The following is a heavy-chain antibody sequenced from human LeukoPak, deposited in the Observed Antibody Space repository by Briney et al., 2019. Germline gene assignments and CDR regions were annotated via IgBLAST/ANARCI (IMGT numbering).Heavy chain of an antibody. V-gene: IGHV3-30*18. D-gene: IGHD3-22*01. CDR1: GFTFSSYG. CDR3: GKVGVDSSGYYVIDY. J-gene: IGHJ4*02. CDR2: ISYDGNNK. Sequence: PGGSLRLSCAASGFTFSSYGMHWVRQAPGKGLEWVAVISYDGNNKYYANSVKGRFTISRDNSRNTLYLQMNSLKAEDTAVYYCGKVGVDSSGYYVIDYWGQGNLVTVSS.